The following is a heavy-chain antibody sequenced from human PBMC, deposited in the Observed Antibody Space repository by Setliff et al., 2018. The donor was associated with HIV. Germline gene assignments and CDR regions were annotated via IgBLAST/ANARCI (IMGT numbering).Heavy chain of an antibody. D-gene: IGHD3-3*01. CDR3: ARAGKRITIFGVVIIPVRVGDYFDY. V-gene: IGHV1-46*03. J-gene: IGHJ4*02. CDR2: INPSGGST. Sequence: ASVKVSCKASGYTFTSYYMHWVRQAPGQGLEWMGIINPSGGSTSYAQKFQGRVTMTRDTSTSTVYMELGSLRSEDTAVYYCARAGKRITIFGVVIIPVRVGDYFDYWGQGTLVTSPQ. CDR1: GYTFTSYY.